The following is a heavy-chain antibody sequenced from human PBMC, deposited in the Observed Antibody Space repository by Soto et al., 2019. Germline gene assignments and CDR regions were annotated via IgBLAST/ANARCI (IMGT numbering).Heavy chain of an antibody. CDR1: GASITDYY. CDR3: ARHVTSDYGDYLFDS. Sequence: PSETLSLTCTVSGASITDYYWSWIRQPPGKGLEWIGYIYHSASAHYNPSLKSRVTISLDTSKSQLSLQLTSVTASDTAVYYCARHVTSDYGDYLFDSWGQGTLVTVSS. CDR2: IYHSASA. V-gene: IGHV4-59*08. J-gene: IGHJ4*02. D-gene: IGHD4-17*01.